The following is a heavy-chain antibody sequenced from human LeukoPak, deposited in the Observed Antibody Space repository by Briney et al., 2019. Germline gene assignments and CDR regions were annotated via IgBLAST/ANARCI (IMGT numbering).Heavy chain of an antibody. V-gene: IGHV3-64D*09. J-gene: IGHJ4*02. D-gene: IGHD6-13*01. Sequence: GGSLRLSRSASGFTFSNYAMHWVRQAPGKGLDYVSGISSDGGSTNYADSVKGRFTISRDNSKDTLYLQMSSLRPEDTAVYYCVKLSSRVSQTIDYWGQGTLVTVSS. CDR3: VKLSSRVSQTIDY. CDR2: ISSDGGST. CDR1: GFTFSNYA.